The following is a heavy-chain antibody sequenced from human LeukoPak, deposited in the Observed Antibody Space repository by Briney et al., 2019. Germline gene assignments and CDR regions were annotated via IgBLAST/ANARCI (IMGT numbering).Heavy chain of an antibody. J-gene: IGHJ4*02. CDR2: IYTSGST. CDR1: GGSISSYY. CDR3: ARDFFYGGNRYYFDD. D-gene: IGHD4-23*01. V-gene: IGHV4-4*07. Sequence: SETLSLTCTVSGGSISSYYWSRIRQPAGKGLEWIGRIYTSGSTNYNPSLKSRVTMSVDTSKNQFSLKLSSVTAADTAVYYCARDFFYGGNRYYFDDWGQGTLVTVSS.